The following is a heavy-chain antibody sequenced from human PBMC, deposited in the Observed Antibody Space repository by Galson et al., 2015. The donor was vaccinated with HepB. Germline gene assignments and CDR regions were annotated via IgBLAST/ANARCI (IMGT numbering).Heavy chain of an antibody. CDR3: ARDSRSDYMDV. Sequence: LRLSCAASGFTVRSNYMSWVRQAPGKGLEWVSVIYSGGSTYYADSVKGRFTISRDNSKNTLYLQMNSLRAEDTAVYYCARDSRSDYMDVWGKGTTVTVSS. V-gene: IGHV3-53*01. J-gene: IGHJ6*03. CDR1: GFTVRSNY. CDR2: IYSGGST.